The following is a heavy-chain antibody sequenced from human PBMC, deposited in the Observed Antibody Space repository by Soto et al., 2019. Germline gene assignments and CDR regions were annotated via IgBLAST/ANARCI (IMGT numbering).Heavy chain of an antibody. CDR3: AKDQKDFRLL. Sequence: HPGGSLRLSCAASGFTFRSFAMSWVRQAPGKGLEWVSAISGSAGSTYYADSVKGRFTISRDNSKNTLYLQMNSLRAEDTAVYYCAKDQKDFRLLWGQGTLVTVSS. V-gene: IGHV3-23*01. CDR1: GFTFRSFA. J-gene: IGHJ4*02. CDR2: ISGSAGST. D-gene: IGHD3-3*01.